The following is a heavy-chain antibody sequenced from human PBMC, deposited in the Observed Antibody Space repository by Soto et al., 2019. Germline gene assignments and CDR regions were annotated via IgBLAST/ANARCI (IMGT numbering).Heavy chain of an antibody. CDR2: IHHSGST. Sequence: QVQLQESGPGLVKASQTLSLTCNVSGGSISSGGYYWTWIRQHPGKGLEWIGNIHHSGSTFYNPSLKSRVSIPVDTSKHQFSLKLSSVTAADTAVYFCVRGVLSWGQGTLVTVSS. CDR3: VRGVLS. V-gene: IGHV4-31*03. CDR1: GGSISSGGYY. J-gene: IGHJ1*01. D-gene: IGHD3-10*01.